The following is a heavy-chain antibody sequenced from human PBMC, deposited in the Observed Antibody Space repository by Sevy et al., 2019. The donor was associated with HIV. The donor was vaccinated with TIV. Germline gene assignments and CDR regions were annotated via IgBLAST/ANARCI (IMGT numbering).Heavy chain of an antibody. J-gene: IGHJ5*02. CDR3: ARDWRDYDVCLSEFDP. D-gene: IGHD3-3*01. CDR1: GFTFSSYA. Sequence: GGYLRLSCAASGFTFSSYAMHWVRQAPGKGLEWVAVISYDGSNKYYADSVKGRFTISRDNSKNTLYLQMNSLRAEDTAVYYCARDWRDYDVCLSEFDPGGQGTLATVSS. V-gene: IGHV3-30*04. CDR2: ISYDGSNK.